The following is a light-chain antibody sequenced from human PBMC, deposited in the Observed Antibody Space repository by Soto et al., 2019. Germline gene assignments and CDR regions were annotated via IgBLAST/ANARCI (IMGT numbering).Light chain of an antibody. CDR1: SSNIGAGYD. CDR2: DNN. J-gene: IGLJ2*01. Sequence: QSVLTQPPSVSGAPGQRVTIPCTGSSSNIGAGYDVHWYQQLPGTAPMLLIYDNNNRPSGVPDRFSGSKSGTSASLAITGLQAEDEADYYCLLYFDVARVFGGGTQLTVL. CDR3: LLYFDVARV. V-gene: IGLV1-40*01.